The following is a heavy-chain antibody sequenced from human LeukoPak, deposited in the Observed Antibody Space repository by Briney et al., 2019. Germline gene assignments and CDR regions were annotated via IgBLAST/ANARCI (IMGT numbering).Heavy chain of an antibody. CDR3: AKALWASDGGKAFDF. Sequence: PGGSLRLSCEVSGFTFTSYGMHWVRQAPGKGLEWVAWLSHAETTQHYADSVKGRFTISRDSSKNMLFLQMNNLRHEDTATYYCAKALWASDGGKAFDFWGQGTLVTVSS. CDR1: GFTFTSYG. V-gene: IGHV3-30*18. J-gene: IGHJ4*02. CDR2: LSHAETTQ. D-gene: IGHD3-16*01.